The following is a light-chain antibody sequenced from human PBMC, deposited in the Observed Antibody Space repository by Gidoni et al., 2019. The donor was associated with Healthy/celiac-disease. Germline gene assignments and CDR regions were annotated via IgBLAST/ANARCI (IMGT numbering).Light chain of an antibody. CDR3: QQYSSWPPRT. CDR2: GAS. CDR1: QSVSSSY. Sequence: IVLTQSTGTLSLSSVERATLSCRASQSVSSSYLAWYQQKPGKAPRLLIYGASGRATGIPDRFSGSGSGTEFTLTISRLEPEDFAVYYCQQYSSWPPRTFGQGTKVEIK. J-gene: IGKJ1*01. V-gene: IGKV3-20*01.